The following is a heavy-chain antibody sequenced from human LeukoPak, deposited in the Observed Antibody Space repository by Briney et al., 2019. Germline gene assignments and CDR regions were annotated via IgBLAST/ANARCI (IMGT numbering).Heavy chain of an antibody. CDR3: AKDRYSDNTGHHYENEY. Sequence: GGSLRLSCAASGFTVSSNYMSWVRQAPGKGLDWVSAVSSGGNSNYADSVTGRFTISRDNSKNTLYLQMNSLRAEDTAVYYCAKDRYSDNTGHHYENEYWGQGTLVTVSS. CDR2: VSSGGNS. D-gene: IGHD3-22*01. J-gene: IGHJ4*02. V-gene: IGHV3-53*01. CDR1: GFTVSSNY.